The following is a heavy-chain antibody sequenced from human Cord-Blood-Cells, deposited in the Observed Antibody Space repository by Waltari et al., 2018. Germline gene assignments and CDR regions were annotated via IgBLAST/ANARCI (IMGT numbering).Heavy chain of an antibody. J-gene: IGHJ5*02. D-gene: IGHD3-16*01. CDR1: GGSISSGDYY. Sequence: QVQLQESGPGLVKPSQTLSLTCTVSGGSISSGDYYWSWIRQPPGKGLEWIGYIYYSGSTYYNPSRKSRVTISVDASKTQFSLKRGSGTAPDTAVYYCGRGGGDNWFDPWGQGTLVTVSS. CDR3: GRGGGDNWFDP. CDR2: IYYSGST. V-gene: IGHV4-30-4*01.